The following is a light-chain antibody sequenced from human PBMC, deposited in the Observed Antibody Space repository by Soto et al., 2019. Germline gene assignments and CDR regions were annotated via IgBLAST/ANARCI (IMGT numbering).Light chain of an antibody. CDR2: GAS. Sequence: EIVMTQSPATLSVSPGERATLSCRASQSVSSNLAWYQHKPGQAPRLLIFGASTRATGIPARFSGSGSGTEFPLTISSLQSEDLAVYYCQHYNNWPPWTFGQGTKVEIK. CDR3: QHYNNWPPWT. V-gene: IGKV3-15*01. J-gene: IGKJ1*01. CDR1: QSVSSN.